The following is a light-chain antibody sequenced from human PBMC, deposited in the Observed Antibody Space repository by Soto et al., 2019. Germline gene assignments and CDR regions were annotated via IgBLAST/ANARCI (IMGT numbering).Light chain of an antibody. CDR2: DVS. J-gene: IGLJ2*01. CDR3: FSYAGYYTLL. Sequence: QSVLTQPRSVSGSPEQSVTISCTGTDSDVGTYNYVSWYQQHPGKAPKLMIYDVSKRPSGVPDRFSGSKSGNTASLTISGLQAEDEADYYCFSYAGYYTLLFGGGTKLTVL. CDR1: DSDVGTYNY. V-gene: IGLV2-11*01.